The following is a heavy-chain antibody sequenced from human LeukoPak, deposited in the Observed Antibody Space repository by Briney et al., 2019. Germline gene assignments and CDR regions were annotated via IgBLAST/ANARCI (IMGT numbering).Heavy chain of an antibody. Sequence: ASVKVSCKASGYTFTDYHMHWVRQAPGQGLEWMGWINPNSGGTNYAQKFQGRVTMTRDTSISTAYMELSRLRSDGTAVYYCARGISSWSDLAAYWGQGTLVTVSS. V-gene: IGHV1-2*02. CDR3: ARGISSWSDLAAY. CDR2: INPNSGGT. CDR1: GYTFTDYH. D-gene: IGHD6-13*01. J-gene: IGHJ4*02.